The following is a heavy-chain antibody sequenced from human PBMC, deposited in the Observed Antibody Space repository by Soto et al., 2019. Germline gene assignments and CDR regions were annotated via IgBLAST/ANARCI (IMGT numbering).Heavy chain of an antibody. J-gene: IGHJ4*02. CDR3: ARGTDSYYDILTGPDY. CDR2: INAGNGNT. V-gene: IGHV1-3*01. CDR1: GYTFTSYA. Sequence: ASVKVSCKASGYTFTSYAMHWVRRAPGQRLEWMGWINAGNGNTKYSQKFQGRVTITRDTSASTAYMELSSLRSEDTAVYYCARGTDSYYDILTGPDYWGQGTLVTVSS. D-gene: IGHD3-9*01.